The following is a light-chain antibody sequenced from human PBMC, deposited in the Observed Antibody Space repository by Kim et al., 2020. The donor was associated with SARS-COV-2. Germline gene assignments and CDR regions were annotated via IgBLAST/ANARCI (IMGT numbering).Light chain of an antibody. V-gene: IGKV1-17*03. Sequence: IYTYLAWFQQKPGKVPKRLISGASRLQSGVPSRFSGSGSGAEFTLTIINLQPEDVATYYCLHHKDYPYTFGQGTKVDIK. J-gene: IGKJ1*01. CDR3: LHHKDYPYT. CDR2: GAS. CDR1: IYTY.